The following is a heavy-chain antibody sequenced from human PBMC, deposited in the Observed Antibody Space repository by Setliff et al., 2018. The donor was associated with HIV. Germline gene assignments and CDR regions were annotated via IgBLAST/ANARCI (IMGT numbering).Heavy chain of an antibody. V-gene: IGHV3-23*01. CDR1: GFTFTSHG. J-gene: IGHJ5*02. CDR2: ISGSGGET. CDR3: SKDWPRGWNWFDP. D-gene: IGHD6-19*01. Sequence: GGSLRLSCAASGFTFTSHGMTWVRQAPGKGLEWVSSISGSGGETYYADSVKGRFTISRDNSKNTLYLQISSLRGEDTAVYYCSKDWPRGWNWFDPWGQGTQVTVSS.